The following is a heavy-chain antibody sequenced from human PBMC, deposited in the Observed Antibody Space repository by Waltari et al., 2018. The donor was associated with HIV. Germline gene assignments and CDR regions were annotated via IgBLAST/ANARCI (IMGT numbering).Heavy chain of an antibody. CDR2: ISRDSRYI. CDR3: VRGGEGTYGDY. D-gene: IGHD3-16*01. V-gene: IGHV3-21*01. Sequence: QLVESGGGVVKPGGSRRLACAGYGFRFGYYRMNWVRQAPGKGLEWVSSISRDSRYIYYADSVKGRFTISRDNARNSLFLQMNSLRADDTAVYYCVRGGEGTYGDYWGQGTLVTVSS. CDR1: GFRFGYYR. J-gene: IGHJ4*02.